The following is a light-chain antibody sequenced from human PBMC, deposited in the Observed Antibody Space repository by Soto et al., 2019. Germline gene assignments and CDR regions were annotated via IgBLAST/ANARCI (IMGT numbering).Light chain of an antibody. CDR2: GAS. V-gene: IGKV3-20*01. Sequence: PGRSATRSCIDSQTVSITYLTWYQQKPGQAPRLLIFGASKRATGIPDRFSGSGSGRDFTLTISGLEPEDFAVYYCQQYGSSPLISFGQVTLLEI. J-gene: IGKJ5*01. CDR3: QQYGSSPLIS. CDR1: QTVSITY.